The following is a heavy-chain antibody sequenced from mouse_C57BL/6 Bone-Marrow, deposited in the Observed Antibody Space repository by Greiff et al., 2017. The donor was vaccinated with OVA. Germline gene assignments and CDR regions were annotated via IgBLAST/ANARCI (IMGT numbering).Heavy chain of an antibody. J-gene: IGHJ2*01. CDR3: AREAPMVKGDY. Sequence: QVQLKQPGAELVMPGASVKLSCKASGYTFTSYWMHWVKQRPGQGLEWIGEIDPSDSYTNYNQKFKGKSTLTVDKSSSTAYMQLSSLTSEDSAVYYCAREAPMVKGDYWGQGTTLTVSS. CDR2: IDPSDSYT. D-gene: IGHD2-2*01. V-gene: IGHV1-69*01. CDR1: GYTFTSYW.